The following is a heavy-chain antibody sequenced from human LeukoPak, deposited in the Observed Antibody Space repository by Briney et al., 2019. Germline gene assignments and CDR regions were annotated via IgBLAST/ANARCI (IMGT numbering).Heavy chain of an antibody. CDR2: IIPIFGTA. CDR3: ARGPRRGYSYGVFDY. D-gene: IGHD5-18*01. J-gene: IGHJ4*02. V-gene: IGHV1-69*01. Sequence: SVKISCKASGGTFSSYAISWVRQAPGQGLEWMGGIIPIFGTANYAQKFQGRVTITADESTSTAYMELSSLRSEDTAVYYCARGPRRGYSYGVFDYWGKGTLVTVSS. CDR1: GGTFSSYA.